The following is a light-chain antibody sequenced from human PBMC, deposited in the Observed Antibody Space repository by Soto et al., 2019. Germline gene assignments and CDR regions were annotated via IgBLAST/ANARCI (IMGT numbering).Light chain of an antibody. J-gene: IGLJ2*01. CDR1: SSNIGNNY. CDR3: ATWDDSPSGVV. V-gene: IGLV1-47*02. Sequence: QSVLTQPPSASGTPGQRVTISCFGSSSNIGNNYVYWYQHLPGTAPKLIIYGNNMRPSGVPDRLSGSKSGTSASLAISGLRSEDEADYYCATWDDSPSGVVFGGGTKLTVL. CDR2: GNN.